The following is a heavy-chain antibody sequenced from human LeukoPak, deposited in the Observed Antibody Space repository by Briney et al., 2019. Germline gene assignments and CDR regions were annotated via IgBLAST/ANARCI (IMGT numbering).Heavy chain of an antibody. Sequence: GSLRLSCAASGFTVSSNYMSWVRQAPGKGLEWVSVIYSGGSTYYADSVKGRFTISRDNSKNTLYLQMNSLRAEDTAVYYCARDRHGDYYFDYWGQGTLVTVSS. V-gene: IGHV3-66*01. D-gene: IGHD4-17*01. CDR1: GFTVSSNY. J-gene: IGHJ4*02. CDR2: IYSGGST. CDR3: ARDRHGDYYFDY.